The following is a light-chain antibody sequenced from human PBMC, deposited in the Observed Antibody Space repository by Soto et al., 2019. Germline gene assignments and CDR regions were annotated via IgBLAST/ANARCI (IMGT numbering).Light chain of an antibody. CDR1: QGISSD. CDR3: LQYNTFPYT. CDR2: AAS. V-gene: IGKV1-16*02. Sequence: DIQMPQYPSSLSAAIGDRVTITCRASQGISSDLAWFQQKPGKAPKSLIYAASSLESGVPSKVSGSGSGTEFTLTISSLQPEDFASYYCLQYNTFPYTFGQGTRLEIK. J-gene: IGKJ2*01.